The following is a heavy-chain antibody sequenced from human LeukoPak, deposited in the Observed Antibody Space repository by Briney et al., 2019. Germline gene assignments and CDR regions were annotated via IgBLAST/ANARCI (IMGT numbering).Heavy chain of an antibody. V-gene: IGHV3-30-3*01. CDR3: ASEGY. Sequence: GGSLRLSCAASGFTFSSYAMHWVRQAPGKGLEWVVVISYDGSNKYYADSVKGRFTISRDNSKNTLYLQMNSLRAEDTAVYYCASEGYWGQGTLVTVSS. CDR2: ISYDGSNK. CDR1: GFTFSSYA. J-gene: IGHJ4*02.